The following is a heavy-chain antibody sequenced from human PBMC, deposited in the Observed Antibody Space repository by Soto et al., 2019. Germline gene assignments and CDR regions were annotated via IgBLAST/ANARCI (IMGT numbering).Heavy chain of an antibody. Sequence: QLVQSGAAVKKPGASVKVSCKASGYTFTTYFMFWVRQAPGQGLEWMGLINPSVGTPVYAQKFQGRVSMTRGTSTSTVYMELVSLGSEDTAVYYCARGGLDSSFGWSPHFDNWGQGTLVTVSS. J-gene: IGHJ4*02. D-gene: IGHD3-9*01. CDR3: ARGGLDSSFGWSPHFDN. CDR2: INPSVGTP. V-gene: IGHV1-46*01. CDR1: GYTFTTYF.